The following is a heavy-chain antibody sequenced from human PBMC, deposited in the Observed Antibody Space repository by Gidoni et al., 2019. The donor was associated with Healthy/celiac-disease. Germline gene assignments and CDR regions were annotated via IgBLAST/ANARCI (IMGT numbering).Heavy chain of an antibody. CDR2: IIPILGIA. D-gene: IGHD3-22*01. V-gene: IGHV1-69*02. CDR1: GGTFSSYT. Sequence: QVQLVQSGAEVKKPGSSVKVSCKASGGTFSSYTISWVRQAPGQGLEWMGRIIPILGIANYAQKFQGRVTITADKSTSTAYMELSSLRSEDTAVYYCARLREYYYDSSGYADFDIWGQGTMVTVSS. CDR3: ARLREYYYDSSGYADFDI. J-gene: IGHJ3*02.